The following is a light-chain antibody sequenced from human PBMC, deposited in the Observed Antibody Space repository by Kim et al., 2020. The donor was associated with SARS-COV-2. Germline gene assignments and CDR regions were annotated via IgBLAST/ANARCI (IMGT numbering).Light chain of an antibody. CDR3: QQYYNWPPVT. V-gene: IGKV3-15*01. CDR1: QSISNK. Sequence: SPGERVTLSCRASQSISNKLAWYQQKPGQAPRLHIYGASTRATGIPARFSGSGSGTEFTLDISSLQSEDFAVYYCQQYYNWPPVTFGGGTKVDIK. J-gene: IGKJ4*01. CDR2: GAS.